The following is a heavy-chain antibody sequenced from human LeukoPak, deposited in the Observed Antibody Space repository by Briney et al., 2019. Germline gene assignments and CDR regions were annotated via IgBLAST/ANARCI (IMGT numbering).Heavy chain of an antibody. D-gene: IGHD3-10*01. CDR3: ARVLRSYYYGSGSLGDWFDP. J-gene: IGHJ5*02. CDR1: GYSISSGYY. Sequence: SETLSLTCTVSGYSISSGYYWGWIRQPPGKGLEWIGEINHSGSTNYNPSLKSRVTISVDTSKNQFSLKLSSVTAADTAVYYCARVLRSYYYGSGSLGDWFDPWGQGTLVTVSS. CDR2: INHSGST. V-gene: IGHV4-38-2*02.